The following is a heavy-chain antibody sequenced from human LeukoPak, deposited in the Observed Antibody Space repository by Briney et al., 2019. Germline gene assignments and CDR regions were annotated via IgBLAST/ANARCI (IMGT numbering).Heavy chain of an antibody. D-gene: IGHD1-26*01. Sequence: PSETLSLTCTVSGGSLRSSTYYWNWIRQPPGKGLEWIGEINHSGSTNYNPSLKSRVTISVDTSKNQFSLKLSSVTAADTAVYYCARGHPVGDYWGQGTLVTVSS. CDR2: INHSGST. J-gene: IGHJ4*02. CDR3: ARGHPVGDY. CDR1: GGSLRSSTYY. V-gene: IGHV4-39*07.